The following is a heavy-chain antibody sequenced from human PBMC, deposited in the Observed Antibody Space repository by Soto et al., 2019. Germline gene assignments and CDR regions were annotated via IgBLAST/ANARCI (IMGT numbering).Heavy chain of an antibody. CDR3: ARDLYYYDSSGGSCYGAFDI. V-gene: IGHV1-18*01. J-gene: IGHJ3*02. CDR2: ISAYNGNT. CDR1: GYTFTSYG. Sequence: GASVKVSCKASGYTFTSYGISWVRQAPGQGLEWMGWISAYNGNTNYAQKLQGRVTMTTDTSTSTAYMELRSLRSDDTAVYYCARDLYYYDSSGGSCYGAFDIWGQGTMVTVSS. D-gene: IGHD3-22*01.